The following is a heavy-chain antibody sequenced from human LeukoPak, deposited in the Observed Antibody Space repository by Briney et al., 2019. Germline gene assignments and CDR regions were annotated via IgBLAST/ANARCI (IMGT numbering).Heavy chain of an antibody. Sequence: GGTLRLSCAASGFTFSSYGMSWVRQAPGKGLEWVSAISAGGGITYYADSVKGRFTISGDNFKNTLYLQMNSLRAEDTAVYYCAKDRTGAPEEFDYWGQGTLVTVSS. CDR2: ISAGGGIT. CDR3: AKDRTGAPEEFDY. V-gene: IGHV3-23*01. CDR1: GFTFSSYG. D-gene: IGHD1-26*01. J-gene: IGHJ4*02.